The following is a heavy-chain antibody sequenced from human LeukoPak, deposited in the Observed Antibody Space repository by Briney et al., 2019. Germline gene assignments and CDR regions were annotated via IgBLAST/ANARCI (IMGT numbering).Heavy chain of an antibody. J-gene: IGHJ5*02. D-gene: IGHD6-13*01. CDR1: GGSFSGHY. V-gene: IGHV4-34*10. CDR2: INDSGST. Sequence: PSETLSLTCAVYGGSFSGHYWSWIRQPPGKGLEWIGEINDSGSTEGNPSLKSRLTISVDTSKNQFSLKLSSVTAADTAVYYCARLEMAAAGNRWFDPWGQGTLVTVSS. CDR3: ARLEMAAAGNRWFDP.